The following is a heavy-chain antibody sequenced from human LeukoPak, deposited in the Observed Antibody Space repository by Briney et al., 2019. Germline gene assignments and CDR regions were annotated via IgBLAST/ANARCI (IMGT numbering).Heavy chain of an antibody. V-gene: IGHV3-30*02. J-gene: IGHJ4*02. CDR3: ASAVVVTATGSGYYFDY. CDR1: GFTFSSYG. CDR2: IRYDGSNK. D-gene: IGHD2-21*02. Sequence: GGSLRLSCAASGFTFSSYGMHWVRQAPGKGLEWVAFIRYDGSNKYYADSVKGRFTISRDNSKNTLYLQMNSLRAEDTAVYYCASAVVVTATGSGYYFDYWGQGTLVTVSS.